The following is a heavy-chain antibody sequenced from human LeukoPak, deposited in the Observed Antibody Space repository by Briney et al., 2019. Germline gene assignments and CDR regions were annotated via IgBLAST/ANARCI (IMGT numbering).Heavy chain of an antibody. Sequence: ASVKVSCKASGYTFTSYGISWVRQAPGQGLEWMGWISAYNGNTNYAQKLQGRVTMTTDTSTSTAYMELRSLGSDDTAVYYCARDGYCTNGVCSPGWFDPRGQGTLVTVSS. D-gene: IGHD2-8*01. J-gene: IGHJ5*02. V-gene: IGHV1-18*01. CDR3: ARDGYCTNGVCSPGWFDP. CDR1: GYTFTSYG. CDR2: ISAYNGNT.